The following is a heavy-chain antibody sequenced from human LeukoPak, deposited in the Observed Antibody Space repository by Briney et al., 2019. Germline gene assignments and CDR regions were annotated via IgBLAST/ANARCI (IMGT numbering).Heavy chain of an antibody. D-gene: IGHD1-1*01. Sequence: GGSLRLSCAAYGFTFSSYVMSWVRQAPGKGLEWVSTITSGGSTYYGDSVKGRFTISRDNSKNTLYLQMNSLRAEDTAVYYCATRGTSPTKYFQQWGQGTLVTVSS. CDR1: GFTFSSYV. CDR3: ATRGTSPTKYFQQ. CDR2: ITSGGST. V-gene: IGHV3-23*01. J-gene: IGHJ1*01.